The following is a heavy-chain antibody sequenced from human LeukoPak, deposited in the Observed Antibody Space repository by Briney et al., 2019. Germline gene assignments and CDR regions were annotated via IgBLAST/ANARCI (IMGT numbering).Heavy chain of an antibody. J-gene: IGHJ3*02. CDR3: ARDSQYCSSGSCSPGASDI. CDR2: IYYSGST. CDR1: GGSISDYY. V-gene: IGHV4-59*01. D-gene: IGHD2-15*01. Sequence: PSETLSLTCTVSGGSISDYYWSWIRQPPGKGLEHIGYIYYSGSTNYNPSLKSRVTISVDTSKNQFSLKLNSVTAADTAVYYCARDSQYCSSGSCSPGASDIWGQGTMVTVSS.